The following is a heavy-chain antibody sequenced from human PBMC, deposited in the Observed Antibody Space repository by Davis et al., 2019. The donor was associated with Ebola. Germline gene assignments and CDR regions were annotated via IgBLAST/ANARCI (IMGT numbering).Heavy chain of an antibody. V-gene: IGHV3-48*03. J-gene: IGHJ6*02. CDR1: GFTFSSYE. CDR2: ISSSGSTI. Sequence: GGSLRLSCAASGFTFSSYEMNWVRQAPGKGLEWVSYISSSGSTIYYADSVKGRFTISRDNAKNSLYLQMNSLRAEDTAVYYCARDWGVVPAAQSYYYYGMDVWGQGTTVTVSS. CDR3: ARDWGVVPAAQSYYYYGMDV. D-gene: IGHD2-2*01.